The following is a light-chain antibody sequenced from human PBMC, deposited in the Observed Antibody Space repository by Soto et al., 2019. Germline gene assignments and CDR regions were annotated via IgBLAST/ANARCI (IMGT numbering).Light chain of an antibody. Sequence: EIVLTPSPATLSLSPVERATLSCRASQSVSSYLLWYQQKPGQTPRLLIYDASNRATGIPARFSGSGSGTDFTLTIRRLEPEDFAVYYCQQYGSSYPWTFGQGTKVDIK. V-gene: IGKV3-20*01. CDR1: QSVSSY. J-gene: IGKJ1*01. CDR3: QQYGSSYPWT. CDR2: DAS.